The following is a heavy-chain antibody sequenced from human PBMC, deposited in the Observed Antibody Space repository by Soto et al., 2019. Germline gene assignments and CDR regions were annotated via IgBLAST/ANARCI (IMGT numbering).Heavy chain of an antibody. J-gene: IGHJ4*02. CDR2: ISYDGSNK. Sequence: QVQLVESGGGVVQPGRSLRLSCAASGFTFSSYGMHWVRQAPGKGLEWVAVISYDGSNKYYADSVKGRFTISRDNSKNTLYLQMNSLRAVDTAVYYCAKDKGVEGLRYFDWLFYFDYRAQGTLVTVSS. V-gene: IGHV3-30*18. D-gene: IGHD3-9*01. CDR3: AKDKGVEGLRYFDWLFYFDY. CDR1: GFTFSSYG.